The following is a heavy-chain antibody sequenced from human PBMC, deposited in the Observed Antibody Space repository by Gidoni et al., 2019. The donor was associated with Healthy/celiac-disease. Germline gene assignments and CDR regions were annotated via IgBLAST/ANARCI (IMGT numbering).Heavy chain of an antibody. Sequence: EVQLLESGEGLVQPGGSLRLSCAASGFTFSSYAMSWVRQAPGKGLEWVSAISGSGGSTYYADSVKGRFTISRDNSKNTLYLQMNSLRAEDTAVYYCAKDQHTTLDIYGSGSYTSDYWGQGTLVTVSS. CDR2: ISGSGGST. CDR1: GFTFSSYA. D-gene: IGHD3-10*01. CDR3: AKDQHTTLDIYGSGSYTSDY. V-gene: IGHV3-23*01. J-gene: IGHJ4*02.